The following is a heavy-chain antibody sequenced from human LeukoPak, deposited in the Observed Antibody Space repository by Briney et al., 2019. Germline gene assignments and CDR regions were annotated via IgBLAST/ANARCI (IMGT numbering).Heavy chain of an antibody. J-gene: IGHJ6*02. CDR2: INSDGSNT. Sequence: GGSLRLSCAASEFTFRRFWMHWVRHVPGKGLVWVSHINSDGSNTKYADSVRGRFTISRDNARSTLYLQMNSLRADDTAVYYCARDYNYGVDVWGQGTTVTVSS. V-gene: IGHV3-74*01. CDR1: EFTFRRFW. CDR3: ARDYNYGVDV.